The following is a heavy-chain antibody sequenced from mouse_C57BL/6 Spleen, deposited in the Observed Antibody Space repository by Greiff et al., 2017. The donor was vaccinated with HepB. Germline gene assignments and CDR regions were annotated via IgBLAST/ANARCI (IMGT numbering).Heavy chain of an antibody. CDR1: GFNIKDDY. CDR2: IDPENGDT. D-gene: IGHD2-2*01. Sequence: EVQLQQSGAELVRPGASVKLSCTASGFNIKDDYMHWVKQRPEQGLEWIGWIDPENGDTEYASKFQGKATITADTSSNTAYLQLSSRTSEDTAVYYCTTDGYDRDYAMDYWGQGTSVTVSS. J-gene: IGHJ4*01. CDR3: TTDGYDRDYAMDY. V-gene: IGHV14-4*01.